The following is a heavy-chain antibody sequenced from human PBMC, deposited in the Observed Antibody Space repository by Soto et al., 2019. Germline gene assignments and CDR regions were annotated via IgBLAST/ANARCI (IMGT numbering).Heavy chain of an antibody. J-gene: IGHJ6*02. D-gene: IGHD6-13*01. CDR1: GFTRSKKNW. V-gene: IGHV4-4*02. Sequence: SETLSLTCAVSGFTRSKKNWWTCVGQPPGKALECAGHIYHTGITNYSPSLKSQVTISVDNSKNQFSLRLTSVTDADTAVYYCARFSSSGLYYYIGMDVWGQGNTVTVS. CDR2: IYHTGIT. CDR3: ARFSSSGLYYYIGMDV.